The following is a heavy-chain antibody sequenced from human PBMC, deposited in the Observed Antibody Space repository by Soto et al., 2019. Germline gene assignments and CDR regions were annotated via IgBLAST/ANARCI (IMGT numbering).Heavy chain of an antibody. CDR1: GGSISSSSYY. J-gene: IGHJ5*02. D-gene: IGHD6-13*01. V-gene: IGHV4-39*01. CDR2: IYYSGST. CDR3: GAESSRSWYSWFDP. Sequence: SETLSLTCAVSGGSISSSSYYGCWIRQPPEKGLEWIGSIYYSGSTYYNPSLKSRVTISVDTSKHQFSLKLSSVTAADTAVYYWGAESSRSWYSWFDPWGQGTLVTVSS.